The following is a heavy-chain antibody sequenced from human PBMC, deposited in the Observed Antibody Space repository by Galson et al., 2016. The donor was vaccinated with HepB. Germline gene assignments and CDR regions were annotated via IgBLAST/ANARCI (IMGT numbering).Heavy chain of an antibody. V-gene: IGHV3-48*01. Sequence: SLRLSCAASGFTFSSYSMNWVRQAPGKGLEWVSYISSSSSTIYYADSVKGRFTISRDNAKNSLYLQMNSLRAEDTAVYHCARSREYFGSGSYLDSWGQGTLVTVSS. CDR2: ISSSSSTI. J-gene: IGHJ4*02. CDR3: ARSREYFGSGSYLDS. CDR1: GFTFSSYS. D-gene: IGHD3-10*01.